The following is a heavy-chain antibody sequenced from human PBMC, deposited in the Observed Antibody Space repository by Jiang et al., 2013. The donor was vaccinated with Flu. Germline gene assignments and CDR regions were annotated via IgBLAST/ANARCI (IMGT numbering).Heavy chain of an antibody. CDR3: ARDETVWFYGMDV. CDR1: GGSISSSSYY. CDR2: IYYTGST. Sequence: GSGLVKPSETLSLTCTVSGGSISSSSYYWGWIRQPPGKGPEWIGNIYYTGSTYYNPSLKSRVTISKDTSKNEFSLKLSSVSAADTAVYYCARDETVWFYGMDVWG. D-gene: IGHD2-21*01. V-gene: IGHV4-39*07. J-gene: IGHJ6*01.